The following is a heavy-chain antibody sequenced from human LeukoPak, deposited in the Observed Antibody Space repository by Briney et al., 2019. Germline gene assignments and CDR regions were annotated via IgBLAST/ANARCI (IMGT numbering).Heavy chain of an antibody. Sequence: SETLSLTCAVYGGSFSGYYWSWIRQPPGKGLEWIGDINHSGSTNYNPSLKSRVTISVDTSKNQFSLKLSSVTAADTAVYYCARGLPKYYYDRSRGSERLDYWGQGTLVTVSS. D-gene: IGHD3-22*01. CDR3: ARGLPKYYYDRSRGSERLDY. CDR1: GGSFSGYY. J-gene: IGHJ4*02. CDR2: INHSGST. V-gene: IGHV4-34*01.